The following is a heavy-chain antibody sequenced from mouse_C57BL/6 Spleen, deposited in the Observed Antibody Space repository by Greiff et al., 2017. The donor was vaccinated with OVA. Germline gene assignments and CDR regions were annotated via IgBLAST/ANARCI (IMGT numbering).Heavy chain of an antibody. CDR2: ISSGSSTI. CDR1: GFTFSDYG. J-gene: IGHJ3*01. V-gene: IGHV5-17*01. D-gene: IGHD1-1*01. Sequence: EVQGVESGGGLVKPGGSLKLSCAASGFTFSDYGMHWVRQAPEKGLEWVAYISSGSSTIYYADTVKGRFTISRDNAKNTLFLQMTSLRSEDTAMYYCACYYGSSYGWFAYWGQGTLVTVSA. CDR3: ACYYGSSYGWFAY.